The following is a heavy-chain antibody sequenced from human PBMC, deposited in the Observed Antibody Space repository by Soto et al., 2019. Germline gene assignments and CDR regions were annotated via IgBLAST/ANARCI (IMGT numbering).Heavy chain of an antibody. CDR3: ARGDILTGYYNVNAFDI. V-gene: IGHV1-2*04. D-gene: IGHD3-9*01. Sequence: ASVKVSCKASGYTFTSYGISWVRQAPGQGLEWMGWISAFNGGTNYAQKFQGWVTMTRDTSISTAYMELSRLRSDDTAVYYCARGDILTGYYNVNAFDIWGQGTMVTVSS. J-gene: IGHJ3*02. CDR1: GYTFTSYG. CDR2: ISAFNGGT.